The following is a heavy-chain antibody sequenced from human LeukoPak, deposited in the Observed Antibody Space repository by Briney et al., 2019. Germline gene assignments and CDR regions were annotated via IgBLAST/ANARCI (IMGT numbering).Heavy chain of an antibody. D-gene: IGHD3-3*01. Sequence: SQTLSLTCTVSGGSISSGGYYWSWIRQPPGKGPEWIGYIYHSGSTYYNPSLKSRVTISLDTSKNQFSLKLSSVTAADTAVYYCARFGSGVRFLEWLPFDYWGQGTLVTVSS. CDR3: ARFGSGVRFLEWLPFDY. CDR2: IYHSGST. V-gene: IGHV4-30-2*01. J-gene: IGHJ4*02. CDR1: GGSISSGGYY.